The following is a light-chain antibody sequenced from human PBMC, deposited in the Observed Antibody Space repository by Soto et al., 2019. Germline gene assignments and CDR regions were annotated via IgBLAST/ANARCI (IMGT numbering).Light chain of an antibody. CDR3: WSYAGADTWV. J-gene: IGLJ3*02. CDR1: SSDVGSHNL. CDR2: DGS. Sequence: QSALTQPASVSGSPGQSINISCTGTSSDVGSHNLVSWYRQYPGKAPKLMIYDGSERPSGVSNRFSASKSGNTASLTISGLQAEDEADYYCWSYAGADTWVFGGGTKLTVL. V-gene: IGLV2-23*01.